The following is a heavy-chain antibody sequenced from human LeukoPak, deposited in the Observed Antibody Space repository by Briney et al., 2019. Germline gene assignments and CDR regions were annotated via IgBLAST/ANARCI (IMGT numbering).Heavy chain of an antibody. CDR1: GYTFPSYD. V-gene: IGHV1-8*03. J-gene: IGHJ5*02. CDR2: MNPNSGNT. D-gene: IGHD6-6*01. Sequence: ASVKVSCKASGYTFPSYDINWVRQATGQGLEWMGWMNPNSGNTGYAQKFQGRVTITRNTSISTAYMELSSLRSEDTAVYYCARGSIATTTGITWGQGTLVTVSS. CDR3: ARGSIATTTGIT.